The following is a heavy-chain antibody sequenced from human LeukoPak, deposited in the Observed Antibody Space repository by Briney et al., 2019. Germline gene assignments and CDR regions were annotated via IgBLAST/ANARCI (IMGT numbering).Heavy chain of an antibody. Sequence: PGGPLRLSCAASGFTFSSYGMHWVRQAPGKGLEWVAVIWYDGSNKYYADSVKGRFTISRDNSKNTLYLQMDSLRAEDTAVYYCARDGIAARRDYYYYYMDVWGKGTTVTVSS. CDR3: ARDGIAARRDYYYYYMDV. J-gene: IGHJ6*03. CDR1: GFTFSSYG. D-gene: IGHD6-6*01. CDR2: IWYDGSNK. V-gene: IGHV3-33*01.